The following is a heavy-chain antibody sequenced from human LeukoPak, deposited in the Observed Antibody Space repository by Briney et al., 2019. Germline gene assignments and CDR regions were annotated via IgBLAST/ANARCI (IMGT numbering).Heavy chain of an antibody. Sequence: PGGSLRLSCAASGFTFSFYWMHWVRQAPGKGLVWVSRINSDGSSTSYADSVKGRFTISRDNAKNTLYLQMNSLRAEDTAIYYCARDERSNHAFDIWGQGTMVTVSS. J-gene: IGHJ3*02. CDR1: GFTFSFYW. V-gene: IGHV3-74*01. CDR3: ARDERSNHAFDI. D-gene: IGHD1-1*01. CDR2: INSDGSST.